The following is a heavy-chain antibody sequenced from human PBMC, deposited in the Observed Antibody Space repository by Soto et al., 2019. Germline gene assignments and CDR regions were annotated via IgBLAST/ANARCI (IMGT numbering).Heavy chain of an antibody. Sequence: SETLSLTCTVSGGSISSGGYYWSCIRQHPGKGLEWIGYIYYSGSTYFNPSLKSRVTISVDTSKNQFSLKLSSVTAADTAVYYCAREALRFLNWFDPWGQGTLVTVSS. V-gene: IGHV4-31*03. CDR3: AREALRFLNWFDP. CDR2: IYYSGST. J-gene: IGHJ5*02. CDR1: GGSISSGGYY. D-gene: IGHD3-3*01.